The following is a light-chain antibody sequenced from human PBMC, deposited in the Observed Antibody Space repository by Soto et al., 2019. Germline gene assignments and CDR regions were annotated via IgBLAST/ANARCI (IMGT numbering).Light chain of an antibody. CDR1: QTVSTKY. CDR3: QQYGNSSGGT. V-gene: IGKV3-20*01. CDR2: GTS. J-gene: IGKJ3*01. Sequence: ENVLTQSPGTLSLSPGERATLSCRASQTVSTKYVAWYQQKPGQAPRLLIYGTSSRATGIPDRFTGSGSGTDFMLTISRMEPEDFAVYYCQQYGNSSGGTFGPGTKLDIK.